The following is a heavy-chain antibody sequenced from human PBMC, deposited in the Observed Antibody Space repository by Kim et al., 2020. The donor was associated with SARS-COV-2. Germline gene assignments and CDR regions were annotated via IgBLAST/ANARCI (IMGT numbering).Heavy chain of an antibody. V-gene: IGHV4-34*01. Sequence: TTYNPSLKSRVTISVDTSKNQFSLKLSSVTAADTAVYYCASFYGSGSHTYWGQGTLVTVSS. J-gene: IGHJ4*02. CDR2: T. CDR3: ASFYGSGSHTY. D-gene: IGHD3-10*01.